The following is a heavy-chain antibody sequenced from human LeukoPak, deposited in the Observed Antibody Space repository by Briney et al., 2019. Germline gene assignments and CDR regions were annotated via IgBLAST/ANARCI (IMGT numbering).Heavy chain of an antibody. D-gene: IGHD4-17*01. Sequence: PGGSLRPSCAASGFTFSSYSMNWVRQAPGKGLEWVSYISSSSSTIYYADSVKGRFTISRDNAKNSLYLQMNSLRAEDTAVYYCARARLRTTVTTFWFDPWGQGTLVTVSS. CDR1: GFTFSSYS. J-gene: IGHJ5*02. CDR3: ARARLRTTVTTFWFDP. V-gene: IGHV3-48*01. CDR2: ISSSSSTI.